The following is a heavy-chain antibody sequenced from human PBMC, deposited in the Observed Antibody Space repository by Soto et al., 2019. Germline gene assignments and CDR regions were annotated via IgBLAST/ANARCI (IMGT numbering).Heavy chain of an antibody. V-gene: IGHV1-69*13. J-gene: IGHJ6*02. D-gene: IGHD3-22*01. CDR2: IIPIFGTA. CDR1: GGTFSSYA. CDR3: ARGRAPWHYYDRSGYSSRSYYYYYGMDV. Sequence: SVKVSCKXSGGTFSSYAISWVRQAPGQGLEWMGGIIPIFGTANYAQKFQGRVTITADESTSTAYMELSSLRSEDTAVYYCARGRAPWHYYDRSGYSSRSYYYYYGMDVWGQGTTVTVSS.